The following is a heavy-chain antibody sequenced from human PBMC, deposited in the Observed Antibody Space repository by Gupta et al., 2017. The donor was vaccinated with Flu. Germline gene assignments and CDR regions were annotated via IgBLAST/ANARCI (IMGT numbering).Heavy chain of an antibody. Sequence: QEQVVESGGGVVQPGRSLRLSCTASGFSFSNYGMHWVRQAPGKGLEGVAVTSYDGSNENYADAVKGRFTVSRDNSKNTLYLQMNSLRTEDTAVYYCAKDWKWNYNNYGMNVWGQGTTVTVSS. V-gene: IGHV3-30*18. CDR2: TSYDGSNE. CDR3: AKDWKWNYNNYGMNV. J-gene: IGHJ6*02. D-gene: IGHD5-24*01. CDR1: GFSFSNYG.